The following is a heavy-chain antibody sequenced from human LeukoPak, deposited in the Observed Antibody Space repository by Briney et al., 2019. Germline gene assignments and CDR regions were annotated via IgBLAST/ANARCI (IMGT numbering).Heavy chain of an antibody. CDR1: GFTFSSYG. Sequence: GRSLRLSCAASGFTFSSYGVHWVRQAPGKGLEWVAVISYDGSNKYYADSVKGRFTISRDNSKNTLYLQMNSLRAEDTAVYYCAKDSRWYSDDDYWGQGTLVTVSS. CDR2: ISYDGSNK. V-gene: IGHV3-30*18. J-gene: IGHJ4*02. D-gene: IGHD5-24*01. CDR3: AKDSRWYSDDDY.